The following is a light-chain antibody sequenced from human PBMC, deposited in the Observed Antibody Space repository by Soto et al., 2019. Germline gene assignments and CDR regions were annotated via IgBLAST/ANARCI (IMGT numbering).Light chain of an antibody. Sequence: QSALTQPASVSGSPGQSITISCTGSTNDVGDFNYVSWYQQHPGKAPKLLIYEVTNRPSGVSNRFSGSKSGNTASLTISGLQAEDEADYYCSSYPSSNTVVFGGGNQLTVL. CDR2: EVT. V-gene: IGLV2-14*01. CDR3: SSYPSSNTVV. J-gene: IGLJ3*02. CDR1: TNDVGDFNY.